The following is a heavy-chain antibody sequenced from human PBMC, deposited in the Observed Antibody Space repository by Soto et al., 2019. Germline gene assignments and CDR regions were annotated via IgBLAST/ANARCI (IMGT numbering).Heavy chain of an antibody. CDR1: GYTFTSYG. J-gene: IGHJ5*02. D-gene: IGHD2-8*01. V-gene: IGHV1-18*01. CDR2: ISAYNGNT. CDR3: ARDRDYCTNGVCWDWFDP. Sequence: GASVKVSCKASGYTFTSYGISWVRRAPGQGLEWMGWISAYNGNTNYAQKLQGRVTMTTDTSTSTAYMELRSLRSDDTAVYYCARDRDYCTNGVCWDWFDPWGQGTLVTVSS.